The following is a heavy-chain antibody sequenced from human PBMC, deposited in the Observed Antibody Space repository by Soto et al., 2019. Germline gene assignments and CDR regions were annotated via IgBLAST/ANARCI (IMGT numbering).Heavy chain of an antibody. CDR3: ARGRADTAMGWGWFDP. Sequence: QVKLVQSGTEVKKPGASVKVSCKASGYTFTSYDINWVRQATGQGLEWMGWMNPNSGNTGYAQKFQGRVTMTRNTFISTAYMERSGLRSEDTAVYYCARGRADTAMGWGWFDPWGQGTLVTVSS. CDR2: MNPNSGNT. V-gene: IGHV1-8*01. CDR1: GYTFTSYD. D-gene: IGHD5-18*01. J-gene: IGHJ5*02.